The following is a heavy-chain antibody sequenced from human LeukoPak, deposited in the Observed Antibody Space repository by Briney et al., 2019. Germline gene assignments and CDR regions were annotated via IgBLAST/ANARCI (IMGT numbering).Heavy chain of an antibody. CDR2: ISYDGSNK. CDR1: GFIFSSYA. D-gene: IGHD3-16*01. J-gene: IGHJ5*02. CDR3: ARGGGNWFDP. V-gene: IGHV3-30-3*01. Sequence: GGSLRLSCAASGFIFSSYAMHWVRQAPGKGLEWVAVISYDGSNKYYADSVKGRFTISRDNSKNTLYLQMNSLRAEDTAVYYCARGGGNWFDPWGQGTLVTVPS.